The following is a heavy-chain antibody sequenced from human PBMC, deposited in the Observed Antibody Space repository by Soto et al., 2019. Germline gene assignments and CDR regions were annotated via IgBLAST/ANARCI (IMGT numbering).Heavy chain of an antibody. Sequence: PSETLSLTCTVSGGSISRYYWSWIRQPPGKGLEWIGYIYYTGSTNYNPSLKSRVTISVDTSKNQFSLKLSSVTAADTAVYYCATSITMVRGHYYYYYMDVWGKGTTVTVSS. J-gene: IGHJ6*03. D-gene: IGHD3-10*01. CDR3: ATSITMVRGHYYYYYMDV. CDR1: GGSISRYY. V-gene: IGHV4-59*08. CDR2: IYYTGST.